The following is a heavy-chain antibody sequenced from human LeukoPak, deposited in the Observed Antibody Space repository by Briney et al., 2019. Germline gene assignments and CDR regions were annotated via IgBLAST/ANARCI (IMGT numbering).Heavy chain of an antibody. V-gene: IGHV4-59*08. J-gene: IGHJ4*02. D-gene: IGHD2-2*01. CDR2: IYYTGST. CDR1: GGSISSFH. Sequence: SETLSLTCNVSGGSISSFHWSWIRQPPGKGLEWIGYIYYTGSTNYNPSLKSRVTISVDVSKNQFSLKLSSVTAADTAVYYCARRCSFASCSFDYWGQGTLVTVSS. CDR3: ARRCSFASCSFDY.